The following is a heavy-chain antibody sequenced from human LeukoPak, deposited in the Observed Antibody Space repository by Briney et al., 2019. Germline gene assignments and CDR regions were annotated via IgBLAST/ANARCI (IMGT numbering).Heavy chain of an antibody. CDR3: ARENDY. J-gene: IGHJ4*02. V-gene: IGHV3-30*02. CDR2: IRYDGCIK. Sequence: AGRSLRLSCSASGSTFSSHGMHWVRQAPGKGVEGVGFIRYDGCIKYYADSVNGRFTISRDNSKNTLYLQMNSLRAEATAVYYCARENDYWGQGTLRTVSS. CDR1: GSTFSSHG.